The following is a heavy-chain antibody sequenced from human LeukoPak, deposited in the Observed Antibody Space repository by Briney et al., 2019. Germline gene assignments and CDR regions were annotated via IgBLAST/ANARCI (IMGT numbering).Heavy chain of an antibody. J-gene: IGHJ6*02. CDR1: SSSSYY. V-gene: IGHV3-23*01. CDR3: AKEIGAYYYYGMDV. CDR2: ISGSGGST. Sequence: SSSSYYWGWIRQLPGKGLEWVSAISGSGGSTYYADSVKGRFTISRDNSKNTLYLQMNSLRAEDTAVYYCAKEIGAYYYYGMDVWGQGTTVTVSS. D-gene: IGHD3-16*01.